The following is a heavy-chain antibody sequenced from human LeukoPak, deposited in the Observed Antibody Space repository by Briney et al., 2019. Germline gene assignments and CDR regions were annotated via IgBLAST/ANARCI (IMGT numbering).Heavy chain of an antibody. CDR3: AKTTTGHSSGRFPGWPVDY. CDR1: GFTFSSYA. V-gene: IGHV3-23*01. J-gene: IGHJ4*02. D-gene: IGHD6-19*01. Sequence: GGSLRPSCAASGFTFSSYAMYWVRQAPGKGLEWVSGIFGSGGSTHYADSVKGRFTISRDNSKNTVYLQMNSLRAEDTAVYYCAKTTTGHSSGRFPGWPVDYWGQGTLVTVSS. CDR2: IFGSGGST.